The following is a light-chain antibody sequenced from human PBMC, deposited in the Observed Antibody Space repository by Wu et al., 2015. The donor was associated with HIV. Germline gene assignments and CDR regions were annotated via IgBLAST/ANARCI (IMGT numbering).Light chain of an antibody. V-gene: IGKV1-39*01. CDR1: QSIGSY. Sequence: DIQMTQSPSSLSASVGDRVTITCRASQSIGSYVNWFQQKPGKAPNLLIYSASNLQSGVPSRFSASGSGTDFTLTISSLQPEDFATYYCQQSYSTPPVTFGGGTKVEIK. CDR3: QQSYSTPPVT. CDR2: SAS. J-gene: IGKJ4*01.